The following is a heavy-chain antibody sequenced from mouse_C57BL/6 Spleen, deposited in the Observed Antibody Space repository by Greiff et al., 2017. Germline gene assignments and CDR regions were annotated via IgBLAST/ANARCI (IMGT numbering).Heavy chain of an antibody. CDR2: INHDGSST. Sequence: EVMLVESEGGLVQPGSSMKLSCKASGFTFSDYYMAWVRQVPEQGLEWVANINHDGSSTYYLDSLKSRFIFSRDNAKNIQYMQMSSLKSEDTATYYCARDPYYYGSSWYFDVWGTGTTVTVSS. CDR3: ARDPYYYGSSWYFDV. J-gene: IGHJ1*03. D-gene: IGHD1-1*01. CDR1: GFTFSDYY. V-gene: IGHV5-16*01.